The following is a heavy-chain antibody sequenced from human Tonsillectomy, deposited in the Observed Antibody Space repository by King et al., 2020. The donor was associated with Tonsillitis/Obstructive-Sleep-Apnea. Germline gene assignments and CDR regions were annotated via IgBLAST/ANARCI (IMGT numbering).Heavy chain of an antibody. CDR1: GYSFISYW. Sequence: QLVQSGAEVKKPGESLRISCKGSGYSFISYWITWVRQMPGKGLEWMGRIDPSESYINYSPSFQGPVTISADKSISTAYLQWSSLKASDTAMYYCARQKRVSSMDVWGKGTTVTVSS. CDR2: IDPSESYI. D-gene: IGHD5/OR15-5a*01. J-gene: IGHJ6*04. V-gene: IGHV5-10-1*01. CDR3: ARQKRVSSMDV.